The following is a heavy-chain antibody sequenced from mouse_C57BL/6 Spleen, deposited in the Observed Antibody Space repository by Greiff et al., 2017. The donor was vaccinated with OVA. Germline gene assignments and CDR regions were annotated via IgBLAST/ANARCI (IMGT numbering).Heavy chain of an antibody. D-gene: IGHD2-4*01. V-gene: IGHV3-6*01. CDR3: AIGPDDYPWFAY. J-gene: IGHJ3*01. Sequence: EVKLMESGPGLVKPSQSLSLTCSVTGYSITSGYYWNWIRQFPGNKLEWMGYISYDGSNNYNPSLKNRISITRDPSKNQFFLKLNSVTTEDTATYYGAIGPDDYPWFAYWGQGTLVTFSA. CDR2: ISYDGSN. CDR1: GYSITSGYY.